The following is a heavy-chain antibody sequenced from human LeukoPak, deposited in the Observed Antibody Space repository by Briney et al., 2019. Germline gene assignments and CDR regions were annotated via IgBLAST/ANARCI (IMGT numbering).Heavy chain of an antibody. V-gene: IGHV4-59*08. CDR2: IYFTGSA. CDR1: GRPMSSYD. J-gene: IGHJ3*02. Sequence: SETLSLTCSVAGRPMSSYDSSWLRQPPGKGLEWIGYIYFTGSATYNPSLKSRVTISGDTSKNQFSLNLSSVTAADTAVYYCARHDAIISMIVGERPFEIWGQGTLVTVSS. D-gene: IGHD3-22*01. CDR3: ARHDAIISMIVGERPFEI.